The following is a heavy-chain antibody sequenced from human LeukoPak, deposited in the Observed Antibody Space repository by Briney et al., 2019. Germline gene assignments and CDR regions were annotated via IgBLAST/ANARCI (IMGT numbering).Heavy chain of an antibody. CDR3: ARDASGYRRGSFDY. Sequence: SETLSLTCTVSGGPTTSYYWSWIRQPPGKGLEWIGYIYYSGSTNYNPSLKSRVTISVDTSKNQFSLKLSSLTAADTAVYYCARDASGYRRGSFDYWGQGTLVTVSS. V-gene: IGHV4-59*01. CDR2: IYYSGST. J-gene: IGHJ4*02. D-gene: IGHD3-22*01. CDR1: GGPTTSYY.